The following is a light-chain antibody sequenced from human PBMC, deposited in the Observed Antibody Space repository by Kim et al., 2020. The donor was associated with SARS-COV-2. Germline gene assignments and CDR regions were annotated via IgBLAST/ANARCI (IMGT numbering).Light chain of an antibody. CDR3: QQYATSPIT. V-gene: IGKV3-20*01. CDR1: ESVSSNY. J-gene: IGKJ5*01. CDR2: VAS. Sequence: APGERATLSCRASESVSSNYLAGYQQKPGQAPRLLIYVASSRATGIPDGFSGSGSGTDFTLTISRLEPEDFAVYYCQQYATSPITFGQGTRLEIK.